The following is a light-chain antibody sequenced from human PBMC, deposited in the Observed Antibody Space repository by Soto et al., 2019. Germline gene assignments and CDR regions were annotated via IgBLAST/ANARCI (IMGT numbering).Light chain of an antibody. V-gene: IGLV2-14*01. Sequence: SALTQPASVSGSPGQSITISCTGTSSDVGGYTSVSWYQQHPGKAPKLIIYEVSNRPPGISTRFSGSKSASTASLTISGLQAEDEAHYYCSSYTSDNRDYVFGTGTKVTVL. CDR2: EVS. J-gene: IGLJ1*01. CDR3: SSYTSDNRDYV. CDR1: SSDVGGYTS.